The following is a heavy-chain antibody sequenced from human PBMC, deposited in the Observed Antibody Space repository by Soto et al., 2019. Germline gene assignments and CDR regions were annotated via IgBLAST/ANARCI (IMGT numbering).Heavy chain of an antibody. CDR1: GFNFSDYY. J-gene: IGHJ4*02. D-gene: IGHD3-10*01. CDR2: ISRSGANI. CDR3: ARGINRSGAY. Sequence: PGGSLRLSCAGSGFNFSDYYMVWVRQAPGKGLEWVSSISRSGANIHYADSVKGRFTISRDNARNSLYLQMNSLRAEDTARYFYARGINRSGAYWGQGT. V-gene: IGHV3-21*04.